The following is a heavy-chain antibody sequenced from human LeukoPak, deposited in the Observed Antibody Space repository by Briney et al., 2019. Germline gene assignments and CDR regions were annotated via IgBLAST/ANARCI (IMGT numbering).Heavy chain of an antibody. CDR3: ARDLYSSGWTDTFEI. J-gene: IGHJ3*02. CDR2: IHPNMNAT. Sequence: ASVKVSCKASGYTFTDYYMRWVRHAPERGLGWMGWIHPNMNATTYAQKFQGTATMTRNTSITTSYMELSRLRSDDTAVYYCARDLYSSGWTDTFEIWGQGTMVTVSS. D-gene: IGHD6-19*01. V-gene: IGHV1-2*02. CDR1: GYTFTDYY.